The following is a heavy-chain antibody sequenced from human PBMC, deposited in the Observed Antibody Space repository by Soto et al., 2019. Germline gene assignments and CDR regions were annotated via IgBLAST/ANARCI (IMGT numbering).Heavy chain of an antibody. CDR3: ARDLAKGGGSAGFDY. D-gene: IGHD1-26*01. CDR1: GYTFTVYY. CDR2: INPKSGGT. V-gene: IGHV1-2*02. J-gene: IGHJ4*02. Sequence: GASVKVSCKASGYTFTVYYMRWVRQAPGQGLEWMGWINPKSGGTMYPQKFQGRVTMTWDTSISTAYMALTRLRSDDTAVYYCARDLAKGGGSAGFDYWGQGTLVTVPS.